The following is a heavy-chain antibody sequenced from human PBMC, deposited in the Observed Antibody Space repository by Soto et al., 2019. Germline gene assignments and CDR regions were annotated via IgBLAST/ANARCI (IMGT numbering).Heavy chain of an antibody. V-gene: IGHV4-59*01. Sequence: PSETLSLTCTVSGGSISSYYWSWIRQPPGKGLEWIGYIYYSGSTNYNPSLKSRVTISVGTSKNQFSLKLSSVTAADTAVYYCATSTTVTLIWNYWGQGTLVTVSS. J-gene: IGHJ4*02. CDR1: GGSISSYY. D-gene: IGHD4-17*01. CDR3: ATSTTVTLIWNY. CDR2: IYYSGST.